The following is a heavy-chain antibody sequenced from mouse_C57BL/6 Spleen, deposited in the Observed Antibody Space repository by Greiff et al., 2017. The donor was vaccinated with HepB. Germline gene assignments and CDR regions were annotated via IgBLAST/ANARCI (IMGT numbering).Heavy chain of an antibody. D-gene: IGHD6-5*01. CDR3: ARGCCAYYYAMDY. CDR2: IDPSDSYT. CDR1: GYTFTSYW. V-gene: IGHV1-50*01. J-gene: IGHJ4*01. Sequence: QVQLQQPGAELVKPGASVKLSCKASGYTFTSYWMQWVKQRPGQGLEWIGEIDPSDSYTNYNQKFKGKATLTVDTSSSTAYMQLSSLTSEDSAVYYCARGCCAYYYAMDYWGQGTSVTVSS.